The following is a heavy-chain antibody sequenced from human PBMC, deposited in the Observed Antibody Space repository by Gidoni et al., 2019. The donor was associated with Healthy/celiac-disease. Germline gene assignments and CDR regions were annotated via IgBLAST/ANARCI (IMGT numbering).Heavy chain of an antibody. V-gene: IGHV3-23*01. CDR1: GFTFRSYA. J-gene: IGHJ3*02. CDR3: AKDEYYYDSSGYFALGDAFDI. D-gene: IGHD3-22*01. Sequence: EVQLLESGGGLVQPGGSLRLSCAASGFTFRSYAMSWVRQAPGKGLEWVSAISGSGGSTYYADSVKGQFTISRDNSKNTLYLQMNSLRAEDTAVYYCAKDEYYYDSSGYFALGDAFDIWGQGTMVTVSS. CDR2: ISGSGGST.